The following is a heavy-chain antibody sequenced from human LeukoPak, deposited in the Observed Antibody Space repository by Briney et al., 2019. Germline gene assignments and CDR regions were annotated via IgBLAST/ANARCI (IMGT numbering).Heavy chain of an antibody. CDR3: AKDRYGDSGGYFDL. V-gene: IGHV3-23*01. Sequence: GGSLRLSRAPSGITFSSYAMSWVRQAPGKGLEWVSAISGTGGRIYYGDSVKGRFTISRDNSKNTLYLQMNSLRAEDTAIYYCAKDRYGDSGGYFDLWGRGTLVTVSS. J-gene: IGHJ2*01. CDR1: GITFSSYA. CDR2: ISGTGGRI. D-gene: IGHD4-17*01.